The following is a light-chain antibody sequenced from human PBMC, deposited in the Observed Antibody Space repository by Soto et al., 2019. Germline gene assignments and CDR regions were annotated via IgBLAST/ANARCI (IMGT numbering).Light chain of an antibody. CDR3: HHYYSGPPST. J-gene: IGKJ1*01. Sequence: DIVMTQSPDSLAVSLGERATINCKSSQSIFYSSSNKNYLAWYQLKPGQSPKLLIYWASTREAGVPARFSGGESETDFTLTISSLQAEDVAVYYCHHYYSGPPSTFGQGTRVDI. CDR2: WAS. CDR1: QSIFYSSSNKNY. V-gene: IGKV4-1*01.